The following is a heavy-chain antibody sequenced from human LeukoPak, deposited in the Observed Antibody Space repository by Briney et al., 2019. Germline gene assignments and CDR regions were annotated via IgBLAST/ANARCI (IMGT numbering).Heavy chain of an antibody. J-gene: IGHJ4*02. V-gene: IGHV1-69*06. CDR1: GYTFTSYY. D-gene: IGHD6-19*01. CDR2: IIPIFGTA. CDR3: ASSNGYSSGWYLPITDY. Sequence: SVKVSCKASGYTFTSYYMHWVRQAPGQGLEWMGGIIPIFGTANYAQKFQGRVTITADKSTSTAYMELSSLRSEDTAVYYCASSNGYSSGWYLPITDYWGQGTLVTVSS.